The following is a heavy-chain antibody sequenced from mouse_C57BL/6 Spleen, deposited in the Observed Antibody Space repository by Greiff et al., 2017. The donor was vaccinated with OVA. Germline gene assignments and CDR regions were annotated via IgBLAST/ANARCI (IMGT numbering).Heavy chain of an antibody. Sequence: EVKLVESGGGLVKPGGSLKLSCAASGFTFSSYTMSWVRQTPEKRLEWVATISGGGGNTYYPDSVKGRFTISRDNAKNTLYLQMSSLRSEDTALYYCARHGRSDYGGAWFAYWGQGTLVTVSA. CDR1: GFTFSSYT. CDR2: ISGGGGNT. CDR3: ARHGRSDYGGAWFAY. D-gene: IGHD2-4*01. V-gene: IGHV5-9*01. J-gene: IGHJ3*01.